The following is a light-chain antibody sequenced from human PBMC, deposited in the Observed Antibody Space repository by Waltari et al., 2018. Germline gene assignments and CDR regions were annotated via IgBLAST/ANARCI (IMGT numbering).Light chain of an antibody. Sequence: QSALTQPRSVSGSPGQSVTISCTGTSRDVAGYHYVSWFQQHPGKVPKLLIYDVSERPSDVPDRFSGSKSANTASLTISGLQTEDDADYYCCSFAGSYTFVFGTGTRVTVL. V-gene: IGLV2-11*01. CDR1: SRDVAGYHY. CDR3: CSFAGSYTFV. J-gene: IGLJ1*01. CDR2: DVS.